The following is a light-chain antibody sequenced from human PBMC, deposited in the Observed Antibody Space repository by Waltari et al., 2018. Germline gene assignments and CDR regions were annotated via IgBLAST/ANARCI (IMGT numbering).Light chain of an antibody. V-gene: IGKV1-33*01. CDR3: QQYDNFPYT. Sequence: DIQMTQSPSSLSASVVDRVTITCQASQDIRTYLNWYQQRPGKAPKLLIYATSNLETGVPSRFSGSGFGTHFTFTISSLQPEDIATYYCQQYDNFPYTFGQGTKLGIK. CDR2: ATS. CDR1: QDIRTY. J-gene: IGKJ2*01.